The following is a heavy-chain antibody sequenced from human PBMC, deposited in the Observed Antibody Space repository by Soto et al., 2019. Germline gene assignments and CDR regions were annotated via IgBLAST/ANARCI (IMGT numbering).Heavy chain of an antibody. Sequence: QVQLVQSGAEVKKPGASVKVSCKASGYTFTSYAMHWVRQAPGQRLEWMGWINAGNGNTKYSQKFQGRVTINRDTSASTAYMELSSLRSDDTAVYYCARVVPAANYFDYWGQGTLVTFSS. D-gene: IGHD2-2*01. CDR2: INAGNGNT. J-gene: IGHJ4*02. V-gene: IGHV1-3*01. CDR1: GYTFTSYA. CDR3: ARVVPAANYFDY.